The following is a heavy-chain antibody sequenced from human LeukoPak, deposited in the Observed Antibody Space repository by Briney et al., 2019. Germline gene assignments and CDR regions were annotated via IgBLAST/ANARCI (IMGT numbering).Heavy chain of an antibody. V-gene: IGHV4-34*01. CDR2: INHSGST. Sequence: PSETLSLTCAVYGGSFSGYYWSWIRQPPGKGLEWIGEINHSGSTNYNPSLKSRVTISVDTSKNQFSLKLSSVAAADTAVYYCARLIKSAAGLGPRVDQGAFDIWGQGTMVTVSS. D-gene: IGHD6-13*01. CDR1: GGSFSGYY. CDR3: ARLIKSAAGLGPRVDQGAFDI. J-gene: IGHJ3*02.